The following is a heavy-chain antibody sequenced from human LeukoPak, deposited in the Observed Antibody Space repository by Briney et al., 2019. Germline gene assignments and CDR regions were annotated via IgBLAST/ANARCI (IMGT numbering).Heavy chain of an antibody. Sequence: SETLSLTCTVPGGSISSYYWSWIRQPAGKGLEWIGRIYTSGSTNYNPSLKSRVTMSVDTSKNQFSLMLSSVTAADTAVYYCARGSMVRGVIQEGSAFDIWGQGTMVTVSS. CDR2: IYTSGST. J-gene: IGHJ3*02. CDR1: GGSISSYY. V-gene: IGHV4-4*07. CDR3: ARGSMVRGVIQEGSAFDI. D-gene: IGHD3-10*01.